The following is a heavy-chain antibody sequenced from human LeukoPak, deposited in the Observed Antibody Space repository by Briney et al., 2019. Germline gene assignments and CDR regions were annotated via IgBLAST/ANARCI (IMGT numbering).Heavy chain of an antibody. Sequence: GGSLGLSCAASGFTFSSYSMNWVRQAPGKGLEWVSYISSSSSTIYYADSVKGRFTISRDNAKNSLYLQMNSLRAEDTAVYYCARDMGGYMDVWGKGTTVTVSS. V-gene: IGHV3-48*01. D-gene: IGHD1-26*01. J-gene: IGHJ6*04. CDR3: ARDMGGYMDV. CDR1: GFTFSSYS. CDR2: ISSSSSTI.